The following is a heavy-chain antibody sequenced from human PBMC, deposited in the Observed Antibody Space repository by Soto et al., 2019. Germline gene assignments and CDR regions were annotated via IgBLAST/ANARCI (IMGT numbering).Heavy chain of an antibody. J-gene: IGHJ1*01. D-gene: IGHD1-26*01. V-gene: IGHV4-30-4*01. CDR2: MHYSGST. CDR3: ARDSGSGSL. Sequence: QVQLQESGPGLVKASQTLSLTCTVSGGSVNNNDYYWSWIRQPPGKGLEWIGNMHYSGSTGYNPSLRSRGSMSVDTSKNHFSLKMNSVTPADTAVYYCARDSGSGSLWGQGTLVTVSS. CDR1: GGSVNNNDYY.